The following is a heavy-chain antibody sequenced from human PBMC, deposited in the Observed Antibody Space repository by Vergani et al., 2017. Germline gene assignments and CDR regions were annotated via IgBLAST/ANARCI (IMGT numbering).Heavy chain of an antibody. D-gene: IGHD6-19*01. CDR3: ARDTVTGSRYFDY. CDR1: GFTFSSYA. CDR2: ISGSGGNT. V-gene: IGHV3-23*04. J-gene: IGHJ4*02. Sequence: VQLVESGGGVVQPGRSLRLSCAGSGFTFSSYAMSWVRQVPGKGLEWVSGISGSGGNTYYANSVKGRFTISRDNSKNTLYLQMNSLRADDTAVYYCARDTVTGSRYFDYWGQGTLVTVSS.